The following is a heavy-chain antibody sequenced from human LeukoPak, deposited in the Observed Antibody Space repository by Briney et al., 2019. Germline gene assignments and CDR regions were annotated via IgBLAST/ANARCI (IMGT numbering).Heavy chain of an antibody. CDR1: GFTFSSYA. J-gene: IGHJ5*02. Sequence: GGSLRLSCAASGFTFSSYAMSWVRQAPGKGLEWVSAISGSGGSTYYADSVKGRFTISRDNSKNTLYLQMNSLRAEDTAVYYCAKVPSYSSGWHKDNWFDPWGQGTLVTVSS. D-gene: IGHD6-19*01. CDR2: ISGSGGST. CDR3: AKVPSYSSGWHKDNWFDP. V-gene: IGHV3-23*01.